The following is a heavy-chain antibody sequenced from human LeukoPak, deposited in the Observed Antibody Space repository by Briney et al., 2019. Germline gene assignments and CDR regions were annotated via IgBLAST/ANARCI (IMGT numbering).Heavy chain of an antibody. CDR1: GGSFSGYY. CDR2: INHSGST. V-gene: IGHV4-34*01. D-gene: IGHD3-22*01. J-gene: IGHJ4*02. CDR3: ARGRDRDYDSSGYYYFDY. Sequence: SETLSLTCAVYGGSFSGYYWSWIRQPPGKGLEWIGEINHSGSTNYNPSLKSRVTISVGTSKDQFSLKLSSVTAADTAVYYCARGRDRDYDSSGYYYFDYWGQGTLVTVSS.